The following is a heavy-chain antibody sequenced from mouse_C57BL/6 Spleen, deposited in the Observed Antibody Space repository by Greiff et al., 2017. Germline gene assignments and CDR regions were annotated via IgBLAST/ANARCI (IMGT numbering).Heavy chain of an antibody. CDR3: SSTVVAYFDY. J-gene: IGHJ2*01. Sequence: EVKVEESGGGLVQPGGSMKLSCVASGFTFSNYWMNWVRQSPEKGLEWVAQIRLKSDNYATHYAESVKGRFTISRDDSKSSVYLQMNNLRAEDTGIYYCSSTVVAYFDYWGQGTTLTVSS. V-gene: IGHV6-3*01. D-gene: IGHD1-1*01. CDR2: IRLKSDNYAT. CDR1: GFTFSNYW.